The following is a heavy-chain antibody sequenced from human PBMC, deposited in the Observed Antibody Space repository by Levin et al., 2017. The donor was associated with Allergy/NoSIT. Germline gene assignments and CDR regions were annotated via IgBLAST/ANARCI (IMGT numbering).Heavy chain of an antibody. Sequence: SETLSLTCTVSGGSISSYYWSWIRQPPGKGLEWIGYIYYSGSTNYNPSLKSRVTISVDTSKNQFSLKLSSVTAADTAVYYCARSLPVYLYYMDVWGKGTTVTVSS. D-gene: IGHD2-8*01. V-gene: IGHV4-59*01. CDR1: GGSISSYY. CDR3: ARSLPVYLYYMDV. J-gene: IGHJ6*03. CDR2: IYYSGST.